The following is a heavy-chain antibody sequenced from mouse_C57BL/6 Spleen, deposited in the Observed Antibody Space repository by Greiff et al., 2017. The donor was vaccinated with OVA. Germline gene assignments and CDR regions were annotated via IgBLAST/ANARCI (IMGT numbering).Heavy chain of an antibody. V-gene: IGHV1-42*01. CDR1: GYSFTGYY. D-gene: IGHD2-5*01. CDR2: INPSTGGT. Sequence: EVHLVESGPELVKPGASVKISCKASGYSFTGYYMNWVKQSPEKSLEWIGEINPSTGGTTYNQKFKAKATLTVDKSSSTAYMQLKSLTSEDSAVYYCARKGAYSNSYAMDYWGQGTSVTVSS. J-gene: IGHJ4*01. CDR3: ARKGAYSNSYAMDY.